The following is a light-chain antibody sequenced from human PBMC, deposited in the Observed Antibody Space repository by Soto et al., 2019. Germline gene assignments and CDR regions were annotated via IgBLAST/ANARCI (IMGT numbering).Light chain of an antibody. Sequence: DIPMTQSPSTLSASVGDRVTITCRASPSISSWLAWSQQKTGKAPKLLTYKASRVEGGVPSRFSRIGSGTAFSLTISSLQPADFATYYYQQYNSYSPWTFGQGTKVEIK. CDR1: PSISSW. V-gene: IGKV1-5*03. CDR2: KAS. J-gene: IGKJ1*01. CDR3: QQYNSYSPWT.